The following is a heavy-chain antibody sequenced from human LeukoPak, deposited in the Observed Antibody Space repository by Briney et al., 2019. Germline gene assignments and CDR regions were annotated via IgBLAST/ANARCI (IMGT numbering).Heavy chain of an antibody. J-gene: IGHJ6*02. CDR2: IYTSGST. V-gene: IGHV4-4*07. D-gene: IGHD3-22*01. CDR3: ARDLADDSSGHYYYYGMDV. Sequence: PSETLSLTCTVSGGSISSYYWSWIRQPPGKGLEWIGRIYTSGSTNYNPSLKSRVTMSVDTSKNQFSLKLSSVTAADTAVYYCARDLADDSSGHYYYYGMDVWGQGTTVTVSS. CDR1: GGSISSYY.